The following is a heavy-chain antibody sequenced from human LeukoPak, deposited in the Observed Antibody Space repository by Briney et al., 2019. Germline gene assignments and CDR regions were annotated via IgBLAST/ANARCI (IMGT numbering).Heavy chain of an antibody. CDR3: AKDNTLYSSGWRIFDY. CDR1: GFTFSSYA. D-gene: IGHD6-19*01. Sequence: GGSLRLSCAASGFTFSSYAMSWVRQAPGKGLEWVSAISGSGGSTYYADSVKGRFTISRDNSKNTLYLQMNSLRAEDTAVYYCAKDNTLYSSGWRIFDYWGQGTLVTVSS. J-gene: IGHJ4*02. V-gene: IGHV3-23*01. CDR2: ISGSGGST.